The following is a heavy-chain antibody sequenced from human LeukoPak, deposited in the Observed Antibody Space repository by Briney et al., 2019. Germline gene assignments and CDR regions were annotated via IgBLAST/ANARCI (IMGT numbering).Heavy chain of an antibody. CDR3: AKDRATRRYFAREDDY. V-gene: IGHV3-23*01. J-gene: IGHJ4*02. D-gene: IGHD3-9*01. CDR1: GFTFNNYA. CDR2: ISGSGDAV. Sequence: GGSLRLSCAASGFTFNNYAMSWVRQAPGKGLEWVSTISGSGDAVYHADPVQGRFIISRDNAKNTLYLQMNSLRVEDTAVYYCAKDRATRRYFAREDDYWGQGTLVTVSS.